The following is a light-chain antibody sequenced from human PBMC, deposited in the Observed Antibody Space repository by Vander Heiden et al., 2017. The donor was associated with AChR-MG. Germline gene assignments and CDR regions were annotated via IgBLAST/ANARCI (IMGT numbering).Light chain of an antibody. CDR2: LGS. J-gene: IGKJ1*01. Sequence: DIVMTQSPLSLPVTPGEPASISCRSSQSLLQSNGYNYLDWYLQKPGQSPQLLIYLGSSRASGVPDRFSGSGSGTDFTLKISRVEAEDVGVYYCMQTLQTSWTFGQGTKVEIK. V-gene: IGKV2-28*01. CDR1: QSLLQSNGYNY. CDR3: MQTLQTSWT.